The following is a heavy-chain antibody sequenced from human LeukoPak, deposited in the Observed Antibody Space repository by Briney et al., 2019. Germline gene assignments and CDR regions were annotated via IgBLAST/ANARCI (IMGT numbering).Heavy chain of an antibody. Sequence: PSETLSLTCTVSGGSISSYYWSWIRQPPGKGLEWIGYIYYSGSTNYNPSLKSRVTISVDTSKNQFSLKLSSVTAADTAVYYCARDFDDYGDYYAFDIWGQGTMGTVSS. J-gene: IGHJ3*02. CDR2: IYYSGST. D-gene: IGHD4-17*01. CDR1: GGSISSYY. CDR3: ARDFDDYGDYYAFDI. V-gene: IGHV4-59*01.